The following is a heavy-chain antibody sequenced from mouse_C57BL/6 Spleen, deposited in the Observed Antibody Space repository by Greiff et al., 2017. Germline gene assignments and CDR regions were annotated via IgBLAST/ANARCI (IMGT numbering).Heavy chain of an antibody. D-gene: IGHD1-1*02. Sequence: QVQLQQPGTELVKPGASVKMSCKASGYTFTSYWMHWVKQRPGQGLEWIGNINPTNGGTNYNEKFKSKATLTVDKSSSTVYMQLSSLTSDDSAVYYCARSGVLWESFDYWGKGTLVTVSA. CDR2: INPTNGGT. J-gene: IGHJ3*01. V-gene: IGHV1-53*01. CDR1: GYTFTSYW. CDR3: ARSGVLWESFDY.